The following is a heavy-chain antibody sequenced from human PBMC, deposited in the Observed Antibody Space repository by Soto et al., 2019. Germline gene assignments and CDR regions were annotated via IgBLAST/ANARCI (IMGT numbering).Heavy chain of an antibody. CDR1: GDSIRSYY. CDR3: ARDTRVLTSRSVAGSSDHPGGGCVY. D-gene: IGHD3-22*01. V-gene: IGHV4-59*12. J-gene: IGHJ4*02. CDR2: IYYSGST. Sequence: SETLSLTCTVSGDSIRSYYWSWIRQPPGKGLEWIGYIYYSGSTYYNPSLKSRVTISVDTSKNQVSLKLSSVTAADTAVYYCARDTRVLTSRSVAGSSDHPGGGCVYWGQGTLVTVSS.